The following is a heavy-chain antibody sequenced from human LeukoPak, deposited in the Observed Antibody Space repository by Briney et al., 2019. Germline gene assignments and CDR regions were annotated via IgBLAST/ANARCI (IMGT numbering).Heavy chain of an antibody. CDR3: ARALSRYFDWSHPLYY. CDR2: INPSGGST. CDR1: GYTFTNYY. J-gene: IGHJ4*02. Sequence: ASVKVSCKASGYTFTNYYMHWVRQAPGQGLEWMGIINPSGGSTSYAQKFQGRVTMTRDTSTGTVYMELSSLRSEDTAVYYCARALSRYFDWSHPLYYWGQGTLVTVSS. V-gene: IGHV1-46*01. D-gene: IGHD3-9*01.